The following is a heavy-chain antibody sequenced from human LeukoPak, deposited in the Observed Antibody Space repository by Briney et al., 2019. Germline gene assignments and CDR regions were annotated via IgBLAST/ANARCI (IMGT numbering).Heavy chain of an antibody. CDR3: VKDLHFWSAGDY. Sequence: GGSLRLSCAASGFTFSSNAMSWVRQAPGKGLEWVSGIGSSAGSIHYADSVRGRFTISRDNSKNTLYLEMNSLRAADTAVYYCVKDLHFWSAGDYWGQGTLVTVSS. J-gene: IGHJ4*02. CDR1: GFTFSSNA. D-gene: IGHD3-3*02. CDR2: IGSSAGSI. V-gene: IGHV3-23*01.